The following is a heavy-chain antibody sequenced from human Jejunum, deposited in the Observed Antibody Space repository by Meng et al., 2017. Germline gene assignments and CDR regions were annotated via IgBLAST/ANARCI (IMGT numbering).Heavy chain of an antibody. CDR2: ISKGADTI. CDR3: GRDISGANGALDI. V-gene: IGHV3-48*03. J-gene: IGHJ3*02. D-gene: IGHD2-8*01. Sequence: GGSLRLSCAVSGFTFSSYGMNWVRQAPGVGLEWVSYISKGADTIYYADSVKGRFTISRDNAKNSLYLQLNSLRAEDMAVYYCGRDISGANGALDIWGQGTMVTVSS. CDR1: GFTFSSYG.